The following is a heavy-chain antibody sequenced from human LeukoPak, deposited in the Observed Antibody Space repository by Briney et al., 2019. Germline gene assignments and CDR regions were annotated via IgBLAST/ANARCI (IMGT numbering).Heavy chain of an antibody. D-gene: IGHD3-9*01. J-gene: IGHJ4*02. V-gene: IGHV3-15*01. Sequence: PGGSLRLSCAASGFTFSNACMSWVRQAPGKGLEWVGRIKSKTDGGTTDYAAPVKGRFTISRDDSKNTLYLQMNGLKTEDTAVYYCTTRLYDMLTGYYLFDYWGQGTLVTVSS. CDR1: GFTFSNAC. CDR3: TTRLYDMLTGYYLFDY. CDR2: IKSKTDGGTT.